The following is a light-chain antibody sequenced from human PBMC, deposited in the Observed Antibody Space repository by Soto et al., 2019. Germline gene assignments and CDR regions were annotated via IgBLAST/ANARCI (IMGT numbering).Light chain of an antibody. V-gene: IGLV2-14*01. CDR1: SSDVGFYNY. CDR2: EVR. Sequence: QSALTQPASVSGSPGQSITISCTGTSSDVGFYNYVSWYQQNPGKAPKLMIYEVRNLPSGVSNRFSGSKSGNTASLTISGLQAEDEADYYCSSFTNTDTLVFGTGTKLTVL. CDR3: SSFTNTDTLV. J-gene: IGLJ1*01.